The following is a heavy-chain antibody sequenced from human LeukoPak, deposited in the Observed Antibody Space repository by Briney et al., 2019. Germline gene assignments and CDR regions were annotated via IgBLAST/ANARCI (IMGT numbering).Heavy chain of an antibody. CDR2: MYYSGRTY. V-gene: IGHV4-39*01. D-gene: IGHD1-26*01. Sequence: SETLSLTCTVSGGSITSGSYFWSWIRQPPGRGLEWIGTMYYSGRTYYYNPSLKSRVTISVDTSKNQFSLKLSSVTAADTAVYYCARQPSDPRDAFDIWGQGTMVTVSS. CDR1: GGSITSGSYF. J-gene: IGHJ3*02. CDR3: ARQPSDPRDAFDI.